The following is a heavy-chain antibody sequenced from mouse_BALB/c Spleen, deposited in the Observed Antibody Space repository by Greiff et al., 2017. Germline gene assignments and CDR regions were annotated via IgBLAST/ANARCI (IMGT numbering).Heavy chain of an antibody. CDR1: GFTFSSYG. Sequence: EVHLVESGGDLVKPGGSLKLSCAASGFTFSSYGMSWVRQTPDKRLEWVATISSGGSYTYYPDSVKGRFTISRDNAKNTLYLQMSSLKSEDTAMYYCARHGATMITHFDYWGQGTTLTVSS. CDR3: ARHGATMITHFDY. J-gene: IGHJ2*01. CDR2: ISSGGSYT. D-gene: IGHD2-4*01. V-gene: IGHV5-6*01.